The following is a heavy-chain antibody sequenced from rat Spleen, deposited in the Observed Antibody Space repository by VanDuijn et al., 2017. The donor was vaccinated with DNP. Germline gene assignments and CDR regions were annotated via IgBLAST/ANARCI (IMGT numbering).Heavy chain of an antibody. J-gene: IGHJ2*01. Sequence: VQLQESGPGLVKPSQSLSLTCSVTGFSITSNYRWNWIRKFPGNKMEWIGHISYSGTTTYSPSLKSRISITRDTSKNQFFLQLNSVTTEDTATYYCARRGPALRGFDYWGQGVMVTVSS. CDR2: ISYSGTT. CDR1: GFSITSNY. D-gene: IGHD1-3*01. V-gene: IGHV3-1*01. CDR3: ARRGPALRGFDY.